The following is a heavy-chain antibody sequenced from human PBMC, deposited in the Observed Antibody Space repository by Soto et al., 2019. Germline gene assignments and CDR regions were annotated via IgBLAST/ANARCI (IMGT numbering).Heavy chain of an antibody. V-gene: IGHV4-59*08. CDR1: GGSISNHY. D-gene: IGHD3-22*01. J-gene: IGHJ4*02. CDR3: ARLYDSSGYWIFDY. CDR2: IYYSGST. Sequence: SETLSLTCTVSGGSISNHYWSWIRQPPGKRLEWIGHIYYSGSTNYNPSLKSRVTISVDTSKNQFSLKLSSVTAADTAVYYCARLYDSSGYWIFDYWGQGTLVTVSS.